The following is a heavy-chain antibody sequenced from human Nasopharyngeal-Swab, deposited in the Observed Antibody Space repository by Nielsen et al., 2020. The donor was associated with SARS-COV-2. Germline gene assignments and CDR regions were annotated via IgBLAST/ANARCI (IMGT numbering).Heavy chain of an antibody. V-gene: IGHV4-34*01. Sequence: SETLSLTCAVYGGSFSGYYWSWIRQPPGKGLEWIGEINHSGSTNYNPSLKSRVTISVDTSKNQFSLKLGSVTAADTAVYYCARGGMGDYVWGSYRYAGRYFDYWGQGALVTVSS. J-gene: IGHJ4*02. D-gene: IGHD3-16*02. CDR1: GGSFSGYY. CDR3: ARGGMGDYVWGSYRYAGRYFDY. CDR2: INHSGST.